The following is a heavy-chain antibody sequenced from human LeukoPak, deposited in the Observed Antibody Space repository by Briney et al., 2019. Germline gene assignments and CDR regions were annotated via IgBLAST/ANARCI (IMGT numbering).Heavy chain of an antibody. V-gene: IGHV3-15*01. CDR1: GFTFSNAW. CDR3: TTETYYDFWSGYYTSREFDY. CDR2: IKSKTDVGTT. J-gene: IGHJ4*02. Sequence: GGSLRLSCAASGFTFSNAWMSWVRQAPGKGLEWVGRIKSKTDVGTTDYAAPVKGRFNISRDDSKNTLYLQMNSLKTEDTAVYYCTTETYYDFWSGYYTSREFDYWGQGTLVTVSS. D-gene: IGHD3-3*01.